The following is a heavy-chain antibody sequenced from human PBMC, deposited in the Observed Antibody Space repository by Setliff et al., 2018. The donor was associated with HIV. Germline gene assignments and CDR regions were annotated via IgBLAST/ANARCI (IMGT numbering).Heavy chain of an antibody. CDR3: ASSGSGSYINWFGP. CDR1: RTTFSGYG. Sequence: GSLRLSCRGFRTTFSGYGLNWVRQAPGKGLEWVAVISFDGSSKYYADSVKGRFTISRDNSKNTLFLQMTSLRAEDTAVYYCASSGSGSYINWFGPWGQGTLVTVSS. V-gene: IGHV3-33*08. D-gene: IGHD3-10*01. J-gene: IGHJ5*02. CDR2: ISFDGSSK.